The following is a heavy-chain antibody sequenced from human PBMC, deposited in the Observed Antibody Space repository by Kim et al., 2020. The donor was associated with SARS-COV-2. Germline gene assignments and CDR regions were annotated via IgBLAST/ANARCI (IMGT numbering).Heavy chain of an antibody. CDR2: IYTSGRS. V-gene: IGHV4-4*07. Sequence: SETLSLTCIVSGGSITSYYWSWIRQPAGKGLEWIGRIYTSGRSDYNPSLKSRVTMSVDTSKDQFSLKLSSVTAADTAVYYCAREYSSSLGRVFDYWGQGTLVIVSS. CDR1: GGSITSYY. CDR3: AREYSSSLGRVFDY. D-gene: IGHD6-6*01. J-gene: IGHJ4*02.